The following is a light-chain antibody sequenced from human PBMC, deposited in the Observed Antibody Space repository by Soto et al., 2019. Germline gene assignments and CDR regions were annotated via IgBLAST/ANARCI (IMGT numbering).Light chain of an antibody. J-gene: IGKJ5*01. V-gene: IGKV2-30*01. Sequence: DVVLTQSPLSLPVTLGQPASISCRSSQSLGYSDGNTYLSWFQQRPGQSPMRLIYKFSNRDSCDPDRFSGSGSGTDFTLEISRVEAEDVGVYYCMQGTHWPPITFGQGTRLEIK. CDR2: KFS. CDR1: QSLGYSDGNTY. CDR3: MQGTHWPPIT.